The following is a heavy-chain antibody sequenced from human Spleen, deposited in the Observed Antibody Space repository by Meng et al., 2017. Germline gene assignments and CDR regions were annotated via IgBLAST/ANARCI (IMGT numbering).Heavy chain of an antibody. J-gene: IGHJ4*02. CDR2: ISYDGSNK. Sequence: GESLKISCAASGFTFSSYAMHWVRQAPGKGLEWVAVISYDGSNKYYADSVKGRFTISRDNSKNTLYLQMNSLRAEDTAVYYCARDRGYCSGGSCEGDYWGQGTLVTVSS. D-gene: IGHD2-15*01. CDR1: GFTFSSYA. CDR3: ARDRGYCSGGSCEGDY. V-gene: IGHV3-30*01.